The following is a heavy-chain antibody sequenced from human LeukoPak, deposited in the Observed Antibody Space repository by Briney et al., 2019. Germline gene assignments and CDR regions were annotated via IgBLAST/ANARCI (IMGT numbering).Heavy chain of an antibody. CDR1: GYTFTSNY. CDR2: IYPRDGST. Sequence: GRSLRLSCKASGYTFTSNYIHWVRQAPGQGLEWMGMIYPRDGSTSYAQKFQGRVTVTRDTSTSTVHMELSGLRSEDTAVYYCARDQEGFDYWGQGTLVTVSS. V-gene: IGHV1-46*01. J-gene: IGHJ4*02. CDR3: ARDQEGFDY.